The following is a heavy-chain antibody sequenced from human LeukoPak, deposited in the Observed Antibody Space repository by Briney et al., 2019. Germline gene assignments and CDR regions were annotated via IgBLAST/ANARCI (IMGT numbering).Heavy chain of an antibody. CDR3: AKGTPSLYTSYFDY. CDR1: GFTFNSYG. Sequence: GGSLRLSCEASGFTFNSYGMSWVRQAPGQGLERVLGISGSGNNIYYADSVKGRFTISRDNSKNTLYLQMNSLRAEDTAVYYCAKGTPSLYTSYFDYWGQGTLVTVSS. J-gene: IGHJ4*02. CDR2: ISGSGNNI. D-gene: IGHD2-15*01. V-gene: IGHV3-23*01.